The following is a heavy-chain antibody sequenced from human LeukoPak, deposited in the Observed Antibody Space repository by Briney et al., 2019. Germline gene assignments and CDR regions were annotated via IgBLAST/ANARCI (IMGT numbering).Heavy chain of an antibody. D-gene: IGHD3-10*01. CDR1: GGTFSSYA. J-gene: IGHJ5*02. CDR3: ARDLGLRGVTNWFDP. V-gene: IGHV1-46*04. Sequence: ASVKVSCKASGGTFSSYAISWVRQAPGQGLEWMGLIDPSSGSTGYAQKLQGRVTMTRDTSTSTVYMELSSLRSEDTAVYYCARDLGLRGVTNWFDPWGQGTLVTVSS. CDR2: IDPSSGST.